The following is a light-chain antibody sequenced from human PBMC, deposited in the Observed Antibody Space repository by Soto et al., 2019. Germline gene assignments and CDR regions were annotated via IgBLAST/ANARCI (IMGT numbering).Light chain of an antibody. J-gene: IGKJ5*01. V-gene: IGKV3-11*01. CDR1: QFLSSY. CDR2: DTS. CDR3: HQRNK. Sequence: EIVFTQSPATLSLSPGERANLSCRASQFLSSYLAWYQQKPGQPPRLLIYDTSNRATGIPARFTGSRSGTDFTLTISSLEPEDFGVYFCHQRNKFGQGTRLEIK.